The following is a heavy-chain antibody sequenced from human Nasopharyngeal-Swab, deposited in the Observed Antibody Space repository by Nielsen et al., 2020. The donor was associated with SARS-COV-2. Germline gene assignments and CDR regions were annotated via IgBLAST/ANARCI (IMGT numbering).Heavy chain of an antibody. Sequence: WIRQPPGKGLEWIGEIYHSGSTNYNPSLKSRVTISVDKSKNQFSLKLSSVTAADTAVYYCARDRRDGYNYYYYYMDVWGKGTTVTVSS. CDR2: IYHSGST. J-gene: IGHJ6*03. CDR3: ARDRRDGYNYYYYYMDV. V-gene: IGHV4-4*02. D-gene: IGHD5-24*01.